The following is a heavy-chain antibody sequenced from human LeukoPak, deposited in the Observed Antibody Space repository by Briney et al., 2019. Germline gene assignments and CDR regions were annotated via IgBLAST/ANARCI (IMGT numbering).Heavy chain of an antibody. Sequence: PGGSLRLSCAASGFTFSSYSMNWVRQAPGKGLEWVSSISSSSSYIYYADSVKGRFTISRDNAKNSLYLQMNSLRAEDTAVYYCAGDSTTAARGIDDNWFDPWGQGTLVTVSS. CDR2: ISSSSSYI. V-gene: IGHV3-21*01. CDR3: AGDSTTAARGIDDNWFDP. CDR1: GFTFSSYS. J-gene: IGHJ5*02. D-gene: IGHD1-1*01.